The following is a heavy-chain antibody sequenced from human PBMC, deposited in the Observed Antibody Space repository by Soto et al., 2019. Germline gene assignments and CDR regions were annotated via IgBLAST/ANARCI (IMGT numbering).Heavy chain of an antibody. CDR1: DKTFLSYG. V-gene: IGHV1-18*01. Sequence: QVQLVQSGAEVKKPGASVKVSCKASDKTFLSYGISWVRQGPGQGLEWMGWISPYNGNTNYAQKLQGRVTMTTDTSTSTAYMELRSLRSDGTAVYYWATQRDTVMVFMDWGQGTLVTVSS. CDR3: ATQRDTVMVFMD. CDR2: ISPYNGNT. D-gene: IGHD5-18*01. J-gene: IGHJ4*02.